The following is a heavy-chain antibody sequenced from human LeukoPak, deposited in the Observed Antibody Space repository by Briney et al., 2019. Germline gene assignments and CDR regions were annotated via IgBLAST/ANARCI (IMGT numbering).Heavy chain of an antibody. J-gene: IGHJ4*02. Sequence: ASVKVSCKTSGYTFSTYGITWVRQAPGQGFRWMGWISAHSGNTKYAENFQGRISLTTDTSATTAYMELRSLTSDDTAVYYCARDLSSGGWTLEFDYWGQGRLVTVAS. V-gene: IGHV1-18*01. CDR2: ISAHSGNT. CDR3: ARDLSSGGWTLEFDY. CDR1: GYTFSTYG. D-gene: IGHD1-1*01.